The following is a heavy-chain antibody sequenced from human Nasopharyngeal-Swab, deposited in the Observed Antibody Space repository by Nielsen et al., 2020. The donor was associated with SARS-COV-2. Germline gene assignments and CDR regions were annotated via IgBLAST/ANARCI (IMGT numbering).Heavy chain of an antibody. V-gene: IGHV1-2*06. Sequence: WVRQAPGQGLEWMGRINPNSGGTNYAQKFQGRVTMTRDTSISTAYMELSRLRSDDTAVYYCARDGPYCSGGSCFPLDAFDIWGQGTMVTVSS. CDR2: INPNSGGT. D-gene: IGHD2-15*01. J-gene: IGHJ3*02. CDR3: ARDGPYCSGGSCFPLDAFDI.